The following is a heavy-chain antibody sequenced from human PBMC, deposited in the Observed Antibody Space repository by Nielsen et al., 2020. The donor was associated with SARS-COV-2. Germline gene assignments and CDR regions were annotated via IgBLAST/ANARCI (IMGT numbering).Heavy chain of an antibody. CDR2: INAGNGNT. CDR3: ARDPRASGYYDSSGYYFNWFDP. D-gene: IGHD3-22*01. J-gene: IGHJ5*02. Sequence: WVRQAPGQRLEWMGWINAGNGNTKYSQKFQGRVTITRDTSASTAYMELSSLRSEDTAVYYCARDPRASGYYDSSGYYFNWFDPWGQGTLVTVSS. V-gene: IGHV1-3*01.